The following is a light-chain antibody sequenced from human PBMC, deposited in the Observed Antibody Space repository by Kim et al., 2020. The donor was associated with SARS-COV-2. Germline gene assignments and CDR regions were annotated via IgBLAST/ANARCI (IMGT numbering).Light chain of an antibody. Sequence: GDRVTITCRASQSISSWLAWYQQKPGKAPKLLIYDASSLESGVPSRFSGSGSGTEFTLTISSLQPDDFATYYCQQYNSYSWTFGQGPRWISN. CDR3: QQYNSYSWT. CDR1: QSISSW. V-gene: IGKV1-5*01. J-gene: IGKJ1*01. CDR2: DAS.